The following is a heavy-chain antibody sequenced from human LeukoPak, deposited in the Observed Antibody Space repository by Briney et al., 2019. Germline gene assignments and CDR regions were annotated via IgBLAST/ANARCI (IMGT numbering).Heavy chain of an antibody. D-gene: IGHD6-19*01. Sequence: ASVKVSCKASGYTFSAYCMHWVRQAPGQGLEWMGWINPKSGGTNYAQQFQDRITMTRDTSISSTYMELSRLKSDDTAVYYCVRDLGISGWYAPPLGYFDSWGQGTLVTVSS. J-gene: IGHJ4*02. CDR3: VRDLGISGWYAPPLGYFDS. CDR2: INPKSGGT. CDR1: GYTFSAYC. V-gene: IGHV1-2*02.